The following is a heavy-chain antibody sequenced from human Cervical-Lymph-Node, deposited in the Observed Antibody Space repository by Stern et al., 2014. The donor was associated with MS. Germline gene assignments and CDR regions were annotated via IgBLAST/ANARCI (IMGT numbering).Heavy chain of an antibody. CDR3: AHRRVQSDAWPTTLDY. D-gene: IGHD1-1*01. CDR1: GFSLSTSGVN. Sequence: ESGPTLVKPTQTLTLTCSFSGFSLSTSGVNVGWFRQPPGKALEWPGFTFWDDDKRYRPPLKTRLTITKHASENQVVLTMTNVDPLDTATYYCAHRRVQSDAWPTTLDYWGPGTLVTVSS. V-gene: IGHV2-5*02. J-gene: IGHJ4*02. CDR2: TFWDDDK.